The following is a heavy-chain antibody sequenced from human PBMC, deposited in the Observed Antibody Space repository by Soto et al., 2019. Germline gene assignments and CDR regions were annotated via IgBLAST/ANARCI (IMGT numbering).Heavy chain of an antibody. CDR2: IWYDGSNK. Sequence: GGSLRLPCAPAGLTFRSYGLHWLRQTPGKGLEWVALIWYDGSNKYNADPVKGRLTISRDNSKNTLYLQMNSLIAEDTAVYYCARDTNDFRSGYYSSGMDVWGKGTTVTVSS. CDR3: ARDTNDFRSGYYSSGMDV. CDR1: GLTFRSYG. D-gene: IGHD3-3*01. V-gene: IGHV3-33*01. J-gene: IGHJ6*04.